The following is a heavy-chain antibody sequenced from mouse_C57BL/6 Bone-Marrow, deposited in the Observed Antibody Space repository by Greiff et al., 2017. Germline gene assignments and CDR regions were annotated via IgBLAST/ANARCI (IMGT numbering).Heavy chain of an antibody. D-gene: IGHD2-2*01. CDR1: GYTFTSYW. J-gene: IGHJ2*01. CDR2: IDPSDSYT. Sequence: QVQLQQPGAELVMPGASVKLSGRASGYTFTSYWRHWVKQRPGQGLEWIGEIDPSDSYTNYNQKFKGKSTLTVDRSSSTAYMQLSSLTSEDSAVYYCARTYYGSDYWGQGTTLTVSS. CDR3: ARTYYGSDY. V-gene: IGHV1-69*01.